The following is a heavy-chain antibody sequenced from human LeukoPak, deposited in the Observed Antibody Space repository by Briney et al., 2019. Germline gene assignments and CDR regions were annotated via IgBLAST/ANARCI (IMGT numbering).Heavy chain of an antibody. CDR1: GYTFTSYG. CDR3: AREWVLGHPYYYYGMDV. J-gene: IGHJ6*02. CDR2: ISAYNGNT. D-gene: IGHD3-22*01. Sequence: GASVKVSCKASGYTFTSYGISWVRQARGQGLEWMGWISAYNGNTNYAQKLQGRVTMTTDTSTSTAYMELRSLRSDDTAVYYCAREWVLGHPYYYYGMDVWGQGTTVTVYS. V-gene: IGHV1-18*01.